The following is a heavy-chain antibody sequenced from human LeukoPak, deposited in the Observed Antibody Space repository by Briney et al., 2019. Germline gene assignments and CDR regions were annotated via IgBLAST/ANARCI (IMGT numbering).Heavy chain of an antibody. V-gene: IGHV4-4*09. Sequence: SETLSLTCTVSGGSISSYYWSWIRQPPGKGLEWIGHIYTSGSTSYNPSLKSRVTISVDTSKNQFSLKLSSVTAADTAVYYCAVLYDYRDAFDIWGQGTMVTVSS. D-gene: IGHD5/OR15-5a*01. CDR3: AVLYDYRDAFDI. J-gene: IGHJ3*02. CDR2: IYTSGST. CDR1: GGSISSYY.